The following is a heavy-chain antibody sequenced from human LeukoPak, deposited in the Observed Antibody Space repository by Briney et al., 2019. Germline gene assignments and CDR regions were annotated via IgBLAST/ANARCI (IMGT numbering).Heavy chain of an antibody. CDR3: ARDQNDYVWGSYRYPGY. J-gene: IGHJ4*02. CDR2: ISYDGSNK. CDR1: GFTFSSYG. V-gene: IGHV3-30*03. Sequence: GGSLRLSCAASGFTFSSYGMHWVRQAPGKGLEWVAVISYDGSNKYYADSVKGRFTISRDNSKNTLYLQMNSLRAEDTAVYYCARDQNDYVWGSYRYPGYWGQGTLVTVSS. D-gene: IGHD3-16*02.